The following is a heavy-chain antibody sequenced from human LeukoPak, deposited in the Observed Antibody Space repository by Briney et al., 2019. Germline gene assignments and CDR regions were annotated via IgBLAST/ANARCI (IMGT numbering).Heavy chain of an antibody. J-gene: IGHJ3*02. CDR2: ISSSSSYI. CDR3: ARLLLDYGSGRDDAFDI. Sequence: GGSLRLSCAASGFTFSSYSMNWVRQAPGKGLEWVSSISSSSSYIYYADSVKGRFTISRDNAKNSLYLQMNSLRAEDTAVYYCARLLLDYGSGRDDAFDIWGQGTMVTVSS. V-gene: IGHV3-21*01. D-gene: IGHD3-10*01. CDR1: GFTFSSYS.